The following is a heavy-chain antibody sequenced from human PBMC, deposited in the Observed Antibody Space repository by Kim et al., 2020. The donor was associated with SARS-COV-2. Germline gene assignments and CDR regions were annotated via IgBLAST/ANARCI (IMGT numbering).Heavy chain of an antibody. CDR3: ATLYSSSYSGKVYFDY. CDR2: INAGNGNT. D-gene: IGHD6-13*01. V-gene: IGHV1-3*01. Sequence: ASVKVSCKASGYTFTSYAMHWVRQAPGQRLEWMGWINAGNGNTKYSQKFQGRVTITRDTSASTAYMELSSLRSEDTAVYYCATLYSSSYSGKVYFDYWGQGTLVTVSS. J-gene: IGHJ4*02. CDR1: GYTFTSYA.